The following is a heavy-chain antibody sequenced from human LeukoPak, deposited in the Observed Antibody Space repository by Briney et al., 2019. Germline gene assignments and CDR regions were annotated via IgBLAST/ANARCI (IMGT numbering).Heavy chain of an antibody. J-gene: IGHJ4*02. CDR1: GFTFSSYG. D-gene: IGHD3-22*01. CDR2: ISGSGDNT. Sequence: GGSLRLSCAASGFTFSSYGMNWVRQAPGKGLEWVSGISGSGDNTYYADSVKGRFTISRDNSKNTLYVQVNSLGTEDTAAYYCAKGSYYDSSGSFYFDYWGRGTLVTVSS. V-gene: IGHV3-23*01. CDR3: AKGSYYDSSGSFYFDY.